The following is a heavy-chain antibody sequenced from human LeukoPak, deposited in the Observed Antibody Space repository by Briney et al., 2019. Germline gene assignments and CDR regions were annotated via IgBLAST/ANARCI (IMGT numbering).Heavy chain of an antibody. Sequence: PSETLSLTCGVSGGSITTTNYWSWVRQSPGPGLEWIGEISLSGYTGFNPSLRGRVTMSLDEFKNHLSLTLTSVTAADTAIYYCSRESGPYSPFGHWGQGILVTVTT. CDR2: ISLSGYT. CDR1: GGSITTTNY. CDR3: SRESGPYSPFGH. V-gene: IGHV4-4*02. J-gene: IGHJ4*02. D-gene: IGHD1-26*01.